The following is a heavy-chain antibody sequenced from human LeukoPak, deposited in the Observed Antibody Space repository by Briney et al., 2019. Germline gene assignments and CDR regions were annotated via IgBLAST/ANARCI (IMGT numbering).Heavy chain of an antibody. V-gene: IGHV1-2*02. CDR3: ARDWGVYCSSTSCRAEDY. Sequence: GASVEVSCKASGYTFTGYYMHWVRQAPGQGLEWMGWINPNSGGTNYAQKFQGRVTMTGDTSISTAYKELSRLRSDDTAVYYCARDWGVYCSSTSCRAEDYWGQGTLVTVSS. CDR1: GYTFTGYY. D-gene: IGHD2-2*01. CDR2: INPNSGGT. J-gene: IGHJ4*02.